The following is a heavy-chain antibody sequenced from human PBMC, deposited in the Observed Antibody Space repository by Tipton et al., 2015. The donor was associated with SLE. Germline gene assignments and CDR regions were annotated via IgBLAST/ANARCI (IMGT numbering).Heavy chain of an antibody. CDR3: ATGRTDAED. Sequence: GSLRLSCAASGFNFNSYAMSWVRQAPGKGLEWVSVVYNDGSTHYADSVKGRFTSSRDRSKNTLILQMNRLRSDDTAVYYCATGRTDAEDWGQGTLVTVSS. J-gene: IGHJ4*02. CDR2: VYNDGST. D-gene: IGHD5-24*01. CDR1: GFNFNSYA. V-gene: IGHV3-23*03.